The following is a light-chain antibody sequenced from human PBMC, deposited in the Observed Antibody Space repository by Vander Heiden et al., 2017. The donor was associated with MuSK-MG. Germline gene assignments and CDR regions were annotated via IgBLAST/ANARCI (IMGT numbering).Light chain of an antibody. V-gene: IGLV1-47*01. J-gene: IGLJ2*01. CDR2: RNN. CDR1: SSNIGSNY. CDR3: AAWDDSLVV. Sequence: SVLTQPPSASGTPGQRVTISCSGSSSNIGSNYVYWYQQLPGTAPKLLIYRNNQRPSGVPDRFSVSKSGTSASLAISGLRSEDEADYYCAAWDDSLVVFGGGTKLTVL.